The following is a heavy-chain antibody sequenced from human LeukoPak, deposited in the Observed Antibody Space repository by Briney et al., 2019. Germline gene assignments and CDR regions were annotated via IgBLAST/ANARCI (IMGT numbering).Heavy chain of an antibody. CDR1: GGSFSGYY. Sequence: KPSETLSLTCAVYGGSFSGYYWSWVRQPPGKELEWIGEINHGGSTNYNPSLKGRVTISVDTSKNQFSLKVSSATAADTAVFYCARGQYDFQTTYYYMDVWGKGTTVTISS. V-gene: IGHV4-34*01. D-gene: IGHD3-3*01. CDR2: INHGGST. J-gene: IGHJ6*03. CDR3: ARGQYDFQTTYYYMDV.